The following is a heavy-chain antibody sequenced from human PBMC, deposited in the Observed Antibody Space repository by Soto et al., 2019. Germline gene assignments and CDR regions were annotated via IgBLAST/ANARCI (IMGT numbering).Heavy chain of an antibody. J-gene: IGHJ4*02. D-gene: IGHD6-19*01. CDR3: ARCIAVAETPKDFDY. CDR1: GFTFSSYS. CDR2: ISSSSSYI. V-gene: IGHV3-21*01. Sequence: PGGSLRLSCAASGFTFSSYSMNWVRQAPGKGLEWVSSISSSSSYIYYADSVKGRFTISRDNAKNSLYLQMNSLRAEDTAVYYCARCIAVAETPKDFDYWGQGTLVTVSS.